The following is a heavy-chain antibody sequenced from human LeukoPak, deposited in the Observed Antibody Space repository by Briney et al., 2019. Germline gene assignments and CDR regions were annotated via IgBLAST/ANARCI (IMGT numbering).Heavy chain of an antibody. CDR2: INPSGGST. Sequence: GASVKVSCKASGYTFTSYYMHWVRQAPGQGLEWMGIINPSGGSTSYAQKFQGRVTMTRDTSTSTFYMELSSLRSEDTAVYYCARVVAVGDFDYWGQGTLVTVSS. CDR1: GYTFTSYY. V-gene: IGHV1-46*01. D-gene: IGHD6-19*01. J-gene: IGHJ4*02. CDR3: ARVVAVGDFDY.